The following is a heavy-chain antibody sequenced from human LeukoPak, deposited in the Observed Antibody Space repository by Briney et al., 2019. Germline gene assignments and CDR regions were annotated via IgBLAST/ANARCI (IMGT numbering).Heavy chain of an antibody. V-gene: IGHV4-34*01. CDR1: GGSFSGYY. CDR2: INHSGST. J-gene: IGHJ4*02. D-gene: IGHD6-6*01. Sequence: PSETLSLTCAVYGGSFSGYYWRWLRQPPGKGLEWIGEINHSGSTNYNPSLKSRVTISVDTSKNQFSLKLSSVTAADTAVYYCARGASRSSPFDYWGQGTLVTVSS. CDR3: ARGASRSSPFDY.